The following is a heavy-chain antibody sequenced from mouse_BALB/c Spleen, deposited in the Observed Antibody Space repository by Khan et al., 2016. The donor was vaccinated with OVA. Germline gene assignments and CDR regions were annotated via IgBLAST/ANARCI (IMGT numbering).Heavy chain of an antibody. CDR2: ISYSGST. CDR1: GYSITSDYA. CDR3: TGGRTY. V-gene: IGHV3-2*02. Sequence: EVQLQESGPGLVKPSQSLSLTCTVTGYSITSDYAWNWIRQFPGNKLEWMGYISYSGSTSYTPSLKSRISITRDTSKNQFFLQWNSVTTEDTATYYCTGGRTYWGQGTLVTIST. D-gene: IGHD3-3*01. J-gene: IGHJ3*01.